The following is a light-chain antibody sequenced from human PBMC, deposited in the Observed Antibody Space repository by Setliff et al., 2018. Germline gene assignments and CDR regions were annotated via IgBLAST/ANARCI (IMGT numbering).Light chain of an antibody. Sequence: QSVLTQPYAVSGTPGQRVTISCSGSSSNIGSNFVYWYRQLPGTAPKLLIYMTDQRPSGVPDRFSGSKSGTSASLAISGLRSEDEGDYFCAAWDDSPSVMLFGGGTKVTVL. CDR2: MTD. J-gene: IGLJ2*01. CDR3: AAWDDSPSVML. V-gene: IGLV1-47*01. CDR1: SSNIGSNF.